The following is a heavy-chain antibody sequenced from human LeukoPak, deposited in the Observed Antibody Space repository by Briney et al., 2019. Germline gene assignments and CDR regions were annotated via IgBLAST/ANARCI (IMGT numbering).Heavy chain of an antibody. J-gene: IGHJ4*02. D-gene: IGHD3-3*01. V-gene: IGHV4-4*07. CDR3: AGDDFWSGYLFDY. Sequence: SETLSLTCTVSGGSMSPYHWGWIRQPAGKGLEWIGRIYTSGSTNYNPSLKSRVTMSVDTSKNQFSLKLSSVTAADTAVYYCAGDDFWSGYLFDYWGQGTLVTVSS. CDR2: IYTSGST. CDR1: GGSMSPYH.